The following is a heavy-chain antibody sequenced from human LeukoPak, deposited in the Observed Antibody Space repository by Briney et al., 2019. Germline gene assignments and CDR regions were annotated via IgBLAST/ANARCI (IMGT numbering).Heavy chain of an antibody. V-gene: IGHV3-23*01. D-gene: IGHD4-17*01. CDR2: ISGVRSHT. Sequence: PGGSLRLSCAASGFTFRNYAMIWVRQAPGKGLEWVSAISGVRSHTYYADSVKGRFTISRDNSKNTLFLLMNSLRVEDTAVYYCATTGVTTGFEYWGQGSLVTVSS. CDR1: GFTFRNYA. CDR3: ATTGVTTGFEY. J-gene: IGHJ4*02.